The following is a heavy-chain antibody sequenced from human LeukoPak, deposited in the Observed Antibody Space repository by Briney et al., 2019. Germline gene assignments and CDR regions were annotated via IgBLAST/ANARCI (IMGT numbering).Heavy chain of an antibody. CDR3: ARDRYSSSSRWFDP. CDR2: IYSGGST. CDR1: GFTVRSNY. Sequence: GGSLRLSCAASGFTVRSNYMSWVRQAPGKGLEWVSVIYSGGSTYYADSVKGRFTISRDNSKNTLYLQMNSLRAEDTAVYYCARDRYSSSSRWFDPWGQGTLVTVSS. V-gene: IGHV3-66*02. J-gene: IGHJ5*02. D-gene: IGHD6-6*01.